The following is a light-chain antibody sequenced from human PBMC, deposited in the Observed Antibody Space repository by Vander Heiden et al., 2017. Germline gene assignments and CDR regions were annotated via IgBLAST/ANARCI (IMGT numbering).Light chain of an antibody. J-gene: IGLJ3*02. CDR3: CSYAGSIVYWV. CDR2: EVS. CDR1: SSDDGSYIL. Sequence: QYALTQPASVSGSPVQSVTIPCIGTSSDDGSYILVSLYQQQPGKAPKLLIYEVSQRPSGISTRFSASKSGNTASLTISGLQTEDEADYYCCSYAGSIVYWVFGGGTKLTVL. V-gene: IGLV2-23*02.